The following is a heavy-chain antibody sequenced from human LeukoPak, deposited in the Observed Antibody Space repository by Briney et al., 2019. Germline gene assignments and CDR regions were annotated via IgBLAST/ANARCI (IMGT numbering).Heavy chain of an antibody. CDR2: ISYSGST. CDR1: GGSISSSSYY. V-gene: IGHV4-39*02. CDR3: AREKTTVSTGSYYYYYMDV. D-gene: IGHD4-17*01. Sequence: TSSETLSLTCTVSGGSISSSSYYWGWIRQPPGKGLEWIGSISYSGSTYYNPSLKGRVTMPVDTSKNQFSLKLSSVTAADTAVYYCAREKTTVSTGSYYYYYMDVWGKGTTVTISS. J-gene: IGHJ6*03.